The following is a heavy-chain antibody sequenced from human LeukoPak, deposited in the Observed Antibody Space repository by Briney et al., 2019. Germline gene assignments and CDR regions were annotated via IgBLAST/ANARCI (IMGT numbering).Heavy chain of an antibody. Sequence: SETLSLTCTVSGGSISSYYWSWIRQPPGKGLEWIGNIYDRGSTKYNPSLKSRVTISVDTSKNQFSLRLSSVTAADTAVYYCARGLGGGSGWYRWGQGTLVTVSS. V-gene: IGHV4-59*12. J-gene: IGHJ4*02. CDR1: GGSISSYY. CDR3: ARGLGGGSGWYR. D-gene: IGHD6-19*01. CDR2: IYDRGST.